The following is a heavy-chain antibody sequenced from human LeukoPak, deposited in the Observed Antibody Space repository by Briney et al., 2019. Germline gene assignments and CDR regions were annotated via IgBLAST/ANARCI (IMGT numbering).Heavy chain of an antibody. Sequence: GGSLRLSCAASGFTVSSNYMSWVRQAPGKGLEWVSVIYSGGSTYYADSVKGRFTISRDNSKNTLYLQMNSLRAEDTAVYYCARGRGDWGVTTGFDFWGQGTLVTVSS. CDR3: ARGRGDWGVTTGFDF. CDR2: IYSGGST. V-gene: IGHV3-53*05. J-gene: IGHJ4*02. D-gene: IGHD4-11*01. CDR1: GFTVSSNY.